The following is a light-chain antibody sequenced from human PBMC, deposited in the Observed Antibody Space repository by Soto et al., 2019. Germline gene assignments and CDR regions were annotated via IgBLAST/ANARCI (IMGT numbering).Light chain of an antibody. Sequence: QSALTQPASVSGSPGQSITISCTGTSSDVGSYNLVSWYQQHPGKAPKRMIYEGSKRPSGVSNRFSGSKSGNTASLTISGLQAEDEADYYCCSYAGSSTWVVFGGGTKLTVL. CDR2: EGS. V-gene: IGLV2-23*01. CDR3: CSYAGSSTWVV. CDR1: SSDVGSYNL. J-gene: IGLJ2*01.